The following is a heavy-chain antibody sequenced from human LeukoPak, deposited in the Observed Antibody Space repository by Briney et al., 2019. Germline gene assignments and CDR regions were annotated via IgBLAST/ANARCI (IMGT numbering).Heavy chain of an antibody. D-gene: IGHD6-19*01. Sequence: PGGSLRLSCAASGFTFSSYAMHWVRQAPGKGLEWVAVISYDGSNKYYADSVKGRFTISRDKSKNTLYLQMNSLRAEDTAVYYCARDSGWAFDYWGQGTLVTVSS. CDR2: ISYDGSNK. J-gene: IGHJ4*02. CDR3: ARDSGWAFDY. V-gene: IGHV3-30-3*01. CDR1: GFTFSSYA.